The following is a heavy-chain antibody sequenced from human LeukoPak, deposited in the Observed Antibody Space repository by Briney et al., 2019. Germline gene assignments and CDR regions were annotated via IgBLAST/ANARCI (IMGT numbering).Heavy chain of an antibody. V-gene: IGHV4-4*02. CDR1: GDSISSSHW. J-gene: IGHJ4*02. Sequence: KASETLSLTCAVSGDSISSSHWWTWIRQPPGKGLEWIGETHHSGNTDYNPSLKSRVTISLDKSKNEFSLQMRSVTAADTAFYYCARDQSVRSWYFDSWGQGALVTVSS. CDR3: ARDQSVRSWYFDS. D-gene: IGHD6-13*01. CDR2: THHSGNT.